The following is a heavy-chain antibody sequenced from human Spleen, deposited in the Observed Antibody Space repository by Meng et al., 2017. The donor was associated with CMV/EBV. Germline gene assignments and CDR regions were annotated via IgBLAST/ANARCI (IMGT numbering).Heavy chain of an antibody. D-gene: IGHD3-3*01. CDR3: ARVIWSGYPSFDL. J-gene: IGHJ4*02. Sequence: LSLTCAASGFTFSGYWMNWVRQSPGKGLEWVAHINQDGREKSYVDSVKGRFTISRDNAENSLYLRIYSLRAEDTAVYYCARVIWSGYPSFDLWGQGTLVTVSS. CDR1: GFTFSGYW. V-gene: IGHV3-7*01. CDR2: INQDGREK.